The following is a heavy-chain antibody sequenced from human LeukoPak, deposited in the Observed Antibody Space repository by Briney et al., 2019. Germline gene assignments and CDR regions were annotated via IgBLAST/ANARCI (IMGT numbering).Heavy chain of an antibody. Sequence: ASVKVSCKASGYTFTSYAMNWVRQAPGQGLEWMGWINTNTGNPTYAQGFTGRFVFSLDTSVSTAYLQISSLKAEDTAVYYCATGIETKTAYSSSSAPRDYWGQGTLVTVSS. D-gene: IGHD6-13*01. V-gene: IGHV7-4-1*02. CDR1: GYTFTSYA. CDR3: ATGIETKTAYSSSSAPRDY. CDR2: INTNTGNP. J-gene: IGHJ4*02.